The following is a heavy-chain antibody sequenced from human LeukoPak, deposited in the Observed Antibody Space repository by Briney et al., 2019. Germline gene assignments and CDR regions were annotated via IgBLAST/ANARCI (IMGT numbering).Heavy chain of an antibody. Sequence: PSETLSLTCTVSGGSISSGDYYWSWIRQPPGKGLEWIGYIYYSGSTYYNPSLKSRVTISVDTSKNQFSLKLSSVTAADTAVYYCARDRPTVVTPDYYYGKDVWGQGTTVTVSS. CDR2: IYYSGST. CDR3: ARDRPTVVTPDYYYGKDV. V-gene: IGHV4-30-4*01. CDR1: GGSISSGDYY. J-gene: IGHJ6*02. D-gene: IGHD4-23*01.